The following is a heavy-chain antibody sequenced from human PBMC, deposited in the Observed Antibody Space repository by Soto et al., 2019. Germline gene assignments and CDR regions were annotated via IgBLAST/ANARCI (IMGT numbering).Heavy chain of an antibody. J-gene: IGHJ6*02. D-gene: IGHD6-6*01. CDR3: ARGSSSYYDYGMDV. CDR2: IYDSGST. V-gene: IGHV4-30-2*01. Sequence: SETLSLTCAVSGDSISRGGYSWTWIRQPPGKALEWIGNIYDSGSTSYNPSLKSRVTISVDRSKNQFSLKLTSVTAADTAAYFCARGSSSYYDYGMDVWGQGTTVTVSS. CDR1: GDSISRGGYS.